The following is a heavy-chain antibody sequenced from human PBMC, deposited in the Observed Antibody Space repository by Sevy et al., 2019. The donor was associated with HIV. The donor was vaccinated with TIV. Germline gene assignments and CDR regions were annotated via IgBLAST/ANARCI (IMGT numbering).Heavy chain of an antibody. V-gene: IGHV3-33*01. D-gene: IGHD2-8*01. Sequence: GESLKISCAASGFTFRSYGMHWVRQAPGKGLEWVAVIWDNGSKKYYADSVKGRFTISRDNSKNTLYLQMNSLRAEDTAGYYCARGGYCTNNVCYGSIDYWGRGTLVTVSS. CDR3: ARGGYCTNNVCYGSIDY. J-gene: IGHJ4*02. CDR1: GFTFRSYG. CDR2: IWDNGSKK.